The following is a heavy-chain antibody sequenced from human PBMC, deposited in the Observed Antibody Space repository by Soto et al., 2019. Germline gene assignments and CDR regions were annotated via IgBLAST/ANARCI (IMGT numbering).Heavy chain of an antibody. J-gene: IGHJ3*02. CDR1: GGTFSSYA. CDR2: IIPIFGTA. V-gene: IGHV1-69*13. Sequence: ASVKVSCKSSGGTFSSYAIICVRPAPGQGLEWMGGIIPIFGTANYAQKFQGRVTITADESTSTAYMELSSLRSEDTAVYYCARGGIVVVVAATIDDAFDSWGQGKMVT. CDR3: ARGGIVVVVAATIDDAFDS. D-gene: IGHD2-15*01.